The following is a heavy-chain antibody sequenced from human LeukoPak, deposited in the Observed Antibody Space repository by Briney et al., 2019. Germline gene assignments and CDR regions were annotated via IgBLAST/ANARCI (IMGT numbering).Heavy chain of an antibody. CDR2: INHSGST. V-gene: IGHV4-34*01. D-gene: IGHD3-10*01. J-gene: IGHJ5*02. CDR3: ARTVDYYGSGSYYNEVDP. CDR1: GGSFSGYY. Sequence: PSETLSLTCAVYGGSFSGYYWSWIRQPPGKGLEWIGEINHSGSTNYNPSLKSRVTISVDTSKNQFSLKLSSVTAADTAVYYCARTVDYYGSGSYYNEVDPWGQGTLVTVSS.